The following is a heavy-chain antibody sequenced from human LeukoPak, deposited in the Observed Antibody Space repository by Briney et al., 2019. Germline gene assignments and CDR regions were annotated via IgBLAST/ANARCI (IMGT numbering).Heavy chain of an antibody. CDR3: ARGYYDSSGYYYY. Sequence: SVKVSCKVSGYTLTELSMHWVRQAPGQGLEWMGGIIPIFGTANYAQKFQGRVTITADESTSTAYMELSSLRSEDTAVYYCARGYYDSSGYYYYWGQGTLVTVSS. V-gene: IGHV1-69*13. D-gene: IGHD3-22*01. CDR1: GYTLTELS. CDR2: IIPIFGTA. J-gene: IGHJ4*02.